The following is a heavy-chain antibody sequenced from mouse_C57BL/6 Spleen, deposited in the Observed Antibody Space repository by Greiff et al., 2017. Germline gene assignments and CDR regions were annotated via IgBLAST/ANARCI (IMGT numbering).Heavy chain of an antibody. CDR1: GFNIKNTY. Sequence: EVKVVESVAELVRPGASVKLSCTASGFNIKNTYMHWVQQRPEQGLEWIGRIDPANGNTKYAPKFQCKATITADTSSNTAYLQLSSLTSEDTAIYYCARREGFTGFAYWGQGTLVTVSA. J-gene: IGHJ3*01. CDR2: IDPANGNT. CDR3: ARREGFTGFAY. V-gene: IGHV14-3*01.